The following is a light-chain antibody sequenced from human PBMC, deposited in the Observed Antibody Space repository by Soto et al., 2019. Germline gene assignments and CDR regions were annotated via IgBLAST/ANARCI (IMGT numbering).Light chain of an antibody. CDR1: QSVGSN. CDR2: GAS. CDR3: QQYNNWPPVT. V-gene: IGKV3-15*01. J-gene: IGKJ3*01. Sequence: EIVMTQSPATLSVSPGERATLSCGASQSVGSNLAWYQQKPGQAPRLLIYGASTRATGIPARFSGSGSGTEFTLTISSLQSEDFAVYYCQQYNNWPPVTFCPGTKVDIK.